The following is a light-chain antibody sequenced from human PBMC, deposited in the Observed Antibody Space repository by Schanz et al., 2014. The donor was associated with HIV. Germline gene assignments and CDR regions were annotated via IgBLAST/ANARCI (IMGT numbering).Light chain of an antibody. CDR3: QQRSNWPPLT. V-gene: IGKV3D-20*02. CDR2: GAS. CDR1: QSVSSNF. J-gene: IGKJ4*01. Sequence: EIVLTQSPGTLSLSPGERAALSCRASQSVSSNFLAWYQQKPNQAPRLLIFGASSRATGIPDTFSGSGSGTDFTLTITGLEPEDFALYYCQQRSNWPPLTFGGGTKVEIK.